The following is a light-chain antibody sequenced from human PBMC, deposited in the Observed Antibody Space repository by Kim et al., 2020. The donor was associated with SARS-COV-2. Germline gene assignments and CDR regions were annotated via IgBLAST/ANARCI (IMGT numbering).Light chain of an antibody. CDR3: QAWDSSTVV. CDR2: QDA. Sequence: SYELTQPPSVSVSPGQTASITCSGEKLEDKFACWYQQKPGQSPVLVIYQDAKRPSGIPERFSGSNSGNTATLTISGAQAMDEADYYCQAWDSSTVVFGGGTKLPVL. J-gene: IGLJ2*01. V-gene: IGLV3-1*01. CDR1: KLEDKF.